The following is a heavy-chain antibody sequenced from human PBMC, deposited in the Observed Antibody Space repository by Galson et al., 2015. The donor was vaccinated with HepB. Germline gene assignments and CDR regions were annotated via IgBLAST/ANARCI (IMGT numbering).Heavy chain of an antibody. J-gene: IGHJ4*02. Sequence: SLRLSFAASGFIFSDYYMSWIRQAPGKGLEWVSYISSSSGYTTYADSVKGRFTVSRDNAKNSLYLQMNSLRAEDTALYYCARDIRDGHNYGDYWGQGTLVTVSS. D-gene: IGHD5-24*01. V-gene: IGHV3-11*06. CDR1: GFIFSDYY. CDR2: ISSSSGYT. CDR3: ARDIRDGHNYGDY.